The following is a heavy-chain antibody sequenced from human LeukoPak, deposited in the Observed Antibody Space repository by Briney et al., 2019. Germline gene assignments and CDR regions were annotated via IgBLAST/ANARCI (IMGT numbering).Heavy chain of an antibody. CDR2: ISGSGGST. J-gene: IGHJ5*02. V-gene: IGHV3-23*01. D-gene: IGHD3-3*01. Sequence: PGGSLRLSCAASGFTFSSYAMSWVRQAPGKGLEWVSAISGSGGSTYYADSVKGRFTISRDNSKNTLYLQMNNLRAEDTSIYYCAKALPIYFSPSNWFDPWGQGTLVTVSS. CDR3: AKALPIYFSPSNWFDP. CDR1: GFTFSSYA.